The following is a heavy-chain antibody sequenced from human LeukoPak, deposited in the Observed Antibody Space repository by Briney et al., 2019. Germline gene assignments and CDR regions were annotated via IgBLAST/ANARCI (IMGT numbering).Heavy chain of an antibody. Sequence: SQTLSLTCTVSGGSISSGVYYWSWIRQHPGKGLEWIGYIYYSGSTYSNPSLKGRLTMSVDISKNQFSLKLSSVTAADTAVYYCARGVKGLRGAFDIWGRGTMVTVSS. V-gene: IGHV4-31*03. CDR1: GGSISSGVYY. CDR2: IYYSGST. J-gene: IGHJ3*02. CDR3: ARGVKGLRGAFDI. D-gene: IGHD3-10*01.